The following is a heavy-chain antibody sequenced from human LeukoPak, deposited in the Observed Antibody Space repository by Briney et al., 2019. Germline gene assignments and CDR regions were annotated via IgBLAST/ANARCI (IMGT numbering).Heavy chain of an antibody. CDR1: GFTFSSYG. CDR2: ISYDDGSNK. Sequence: PGRSLRLSCATSGFTFSSYGMHWVRQAPGKGLEWEAVISYDDGSNKYYADSVKGRFTISRDNSKNTLYLQMNSLRPEDTAVYYCAKGSTFFDSWGQGTLVTVSS. J-gene: IGHJ4*02. D-gene: IGHD2/OR15-2a*01. CDR3: AKGSTFFDS. V-gene: IGHV3-30*18.